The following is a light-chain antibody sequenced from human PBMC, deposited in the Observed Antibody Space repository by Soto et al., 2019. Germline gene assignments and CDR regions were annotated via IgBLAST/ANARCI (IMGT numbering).Light chain of an antibody. V-gene: IGKV1-33*01. J-gene: IGKJ2*01. CDR3: QQYDNLPYT. CDR1: QDISNY. CDR2: DAS. Sequence: DIQMTQSPSSLSASVGDRVTITCQASQDISNYLNWYQQKPGKAPKLLIYDASNLETGVPSRFSGSVSGTDFTFTISSLQPEDIATYYCQQYDNLPYTFGPGTKLEIK.